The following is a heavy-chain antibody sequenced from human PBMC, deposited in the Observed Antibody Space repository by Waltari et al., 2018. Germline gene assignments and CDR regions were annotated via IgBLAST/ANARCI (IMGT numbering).Heavy chain of an antibody. D-gene: IGHD3-16*01. Sequence: QLQLQESGPGLVKPSETLSLTCLVSGDSIRSNYFRWGWIRRPPGKGLEWIGHRHYSGTADYNPSLKGRASILVDTSRRHFSLELSSVTAADTAIYYCASPPPTGGSSVDFWGQGIQVTVTS. V-gene: IGHV4-39*07. CDR3: ASPPPTGGSSVDF. J-gene: IGHJ4*02. CDR2: RHYSGTA. CDR1: GDSIRSNYFR.